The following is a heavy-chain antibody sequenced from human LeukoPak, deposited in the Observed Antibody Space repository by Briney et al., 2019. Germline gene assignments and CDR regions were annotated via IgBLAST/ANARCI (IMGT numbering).Heavy chain of an antibody. CDR1: GGSVSSGSCY. J-gene: IGHJ4*02. Sequence: PETLSLTCTVSGGSVSSGSCYWNWIRQPPGKGLEWIGYIYYTGSTNYNPSLKSRVTISVDTSKNQFSLKLSSVTAADTAVYYCARDSDYGDYPNLFDYWGQGTLVTVSS. CDR3: ARDSDYGDYPNLFDY. CDR2: IYYTGST. V-gene: IGHV4-61*01. D-gene: IGHD4-17*01.